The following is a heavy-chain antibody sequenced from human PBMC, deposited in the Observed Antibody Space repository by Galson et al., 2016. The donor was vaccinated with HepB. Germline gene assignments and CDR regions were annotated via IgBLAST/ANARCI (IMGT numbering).Heavy chain of an antibody. D-gene: IGHD3-3*01. V-gene: IGHV3-33*01. CDR3: ARDQRVLEWLGPYYMDV. CDR2: IWHDGSNK. J-gene: IGHJ6*03. Sequence: LRLSCAASGFTFTNYGMHWVRQAPGKGLEWVAVIWHDGSNKFYANSMGGRFTISRANSKNTLYLQMNSLRDEDTAVYYCARDQRVLEWLGPYYMDVWGKGITVTVSS. CDR1: GFTFTNYG.